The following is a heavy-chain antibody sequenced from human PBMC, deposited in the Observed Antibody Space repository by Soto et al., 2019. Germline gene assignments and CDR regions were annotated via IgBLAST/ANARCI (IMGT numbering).Heavy chain of an antibody. Sequence: QVPLQQWGAGLLKPSETLSLTCAVYGGSFSDNYWTWFRQPPGKGLEWIGEISPSGTTKYIPSLKSRVSISADTSKKQFSLKVTSVTAADTAVYYCVTSLWFGTQPEIWGQGTLVTVSS. J-gene: IGHJ4*02. V-gene: IGHV4-34*01. CDR3: VTSLWFGTQPEI. CDR2: ISPSGTT. D-gene: IGHD3-10*01. CDR1: GGSFSDNY.